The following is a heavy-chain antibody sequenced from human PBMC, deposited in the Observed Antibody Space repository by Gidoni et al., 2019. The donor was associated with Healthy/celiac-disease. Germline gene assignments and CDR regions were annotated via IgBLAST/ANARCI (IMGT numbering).Heavy chain of an antibody. CDR1: GGSISSYY. V-gene: IGHV4-59*01. CDR3: ARVRYSPYYYGMDV. D-gene: IGHD2-15*01. Sequence: QVQLQEPGPGLVKPSETLSLTCTVSGGSISSYYWSWIRQPPGKGLEWIGYIYYSGSTNYNPSLKSRVTISVDTSKNQFSLKLSSVTAADTAVYYCARVRYSPYYYGMDVWGQGTTVTVSS. CDR2: IYYSGST. J-gene: IGHJ6*02.